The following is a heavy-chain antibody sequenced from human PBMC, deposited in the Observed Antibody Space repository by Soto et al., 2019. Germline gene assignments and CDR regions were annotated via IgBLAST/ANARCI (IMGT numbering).Heavy chain of an antibody. D-gene: IGHD6-6*01. CDR1: GFTFSNAW. CDR2: IKSKTDGGTT. V-gene: IGHV3-15*07. J-gene: IGHJ6*02. CDR3: TTVDSSSSGDYCYYGMEV. Sequence: GGSLRLSCAASGFTFSNAWMNWVRQAPGKGLEWVGRIKSKTDGGTTDYAAPVKGRFTISRDDSKNTLYLQMNSLKTEDTAVYYCTTVDSSSSGDYCYYGMEVWGQGSTVTVSS.